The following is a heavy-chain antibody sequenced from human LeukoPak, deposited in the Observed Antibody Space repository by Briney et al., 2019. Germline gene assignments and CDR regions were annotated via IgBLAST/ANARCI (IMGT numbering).Heavy chain of an antibody. CDR3: ARGSSGAVAGRFDP. CDR1: GGSISSYY. D-gene: IGHD6-19*01. V-gene: IGHV4-4*07. CDR2: IYTSGST. Sequence: PSETLSLTCTVSGGSISSYYWSWIRQPAGKGLEWIGRIYTSGSTNYNPSLKSRVTMSVDTSKNQFSLKLSSVTAADTAVYYCARGSSGAVAGRFDPWGQGTLVTVSS. J-gene: IGHJ5*02.